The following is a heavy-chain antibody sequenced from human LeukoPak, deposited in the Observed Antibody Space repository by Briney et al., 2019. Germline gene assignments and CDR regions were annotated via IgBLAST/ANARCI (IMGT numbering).Heavy chain of an antibody. D-gene: IGHD1-26*01. CDR3: ARTPASWAGATVGYYYYMDV. Sequence: GGSLRLSCAASGFIFSPYAMSWVRQAPGKGLEWVAGIAGGDDRFYADSVKGRFSISRDNSKNTVDLQMNSLRVEDTAVYYCARTPASWAGATVGYYYYMDVWGKGTTVTVSS. CDR1: GFIFSPYA. V-gene: IGHV3-23*01. J-gene: IGHJ6*03. CDR2: IAGGDDR.